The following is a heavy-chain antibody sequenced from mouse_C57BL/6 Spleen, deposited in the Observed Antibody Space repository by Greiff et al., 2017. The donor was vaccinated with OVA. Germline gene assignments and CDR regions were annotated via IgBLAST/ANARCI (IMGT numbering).Heavy chain of an antibody. CDR3: ARHGPSNYYGSSYGYFDV. J-gene: IGHJ1*03. Sequence: EVHLVESGGGLVKPGGSLKLSCAASGFTFSSYTMSWVRQTPEKRLEWVATISGGGGNTYYPDSVKGRFTISRDNAKNTLYLQMSSLRSEDTALYYCARHGPSNYYGSSYGYFDVWGTGTTVTVSS. D-gene: IGHD1-1*01. CDR1: GFTFSSYT. V-gene: IGHV5-9*01. CDR2: ISGGGGNT.